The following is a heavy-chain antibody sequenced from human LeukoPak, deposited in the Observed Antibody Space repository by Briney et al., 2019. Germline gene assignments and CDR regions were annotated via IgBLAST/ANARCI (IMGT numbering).Heavy chain of an antibody. D-gene: IGHD7-27*01. CDR3: GRDLNWGASDI. Sequence: GGSLRLSCAASGFTFSSYAMSWVRQAPGKGLEWVSGIGPSGDNTYYADSVKGRFTISRDNSRNTVLLQMNSLTAEDTAVHYCGRDLNWGASDIRGLGEMVTVSS. J-gene: IGHJ3*02. CDR2: IGPSGDNT. CDR1: GFTFSSYA. V-gene: IGHV3-23*01.